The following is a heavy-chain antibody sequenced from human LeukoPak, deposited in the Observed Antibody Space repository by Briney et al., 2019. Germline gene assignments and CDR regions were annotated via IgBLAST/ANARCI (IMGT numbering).Heavy chain of an antibody. Sequence: GGSLRLSCVASGFSFSSYWMAWVRQAPGKGLEWVANIKYDGSHKYYVDSVKGRFTISRDNAKNSVYLQMNSLRVDDTAVYFCASSHDSSGNDWGQGTMVTVSS. V-gene: IGHV3-7*01. CDR3: ASSHDSSGND. CDR1: GFSFSSYW. J-gene: IGHJ4*02. CDR2: IKYDGSHK. D-gene: IGHD3-22*01.